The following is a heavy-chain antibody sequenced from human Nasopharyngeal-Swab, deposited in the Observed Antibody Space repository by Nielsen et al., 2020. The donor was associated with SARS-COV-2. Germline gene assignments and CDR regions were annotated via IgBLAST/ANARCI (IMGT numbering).Heavy chain of an antibody. Sequence: WVRQAPGQGLEWMGCIDTNTGNPMYAQDFTGRFVFSLQKSVNTAYLQISSLKAEDTAVYYCARGRRLLDYWGQGTLVTVSS. CDR3: ARGRRLLDY. J-gene: IGHJ4*02. CDR2: IDTNTGNP. D-gene: IGHD2-15*01. V-gene: IGHV7-4-1*02.